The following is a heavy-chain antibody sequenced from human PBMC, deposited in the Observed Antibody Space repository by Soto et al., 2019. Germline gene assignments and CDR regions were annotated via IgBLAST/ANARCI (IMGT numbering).Heavy chain of an antibody. J-gene: IGHJ3*02. V-gene: IGHV3-30-3*01. D-gene: IGHD4-17*01. CDR3: ARDRTTTTEFDI. CDR2: ISYDGSNK. CDR1: GFTFSSYA. Sequence: QVQLVESGGGVVQPGRSLRLSCAASGFTFSSYAMHWVRQAPGKGLEWVAVISYDGSNKYYADSVKGRFTISRDNSKNTLYLQMNSLRAEDTAVYYCARDRTTTTEFDIWGQGTMVTVSS.